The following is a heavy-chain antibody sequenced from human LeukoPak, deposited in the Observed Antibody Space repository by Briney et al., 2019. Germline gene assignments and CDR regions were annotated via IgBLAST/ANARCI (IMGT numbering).Heavy chain of an antibody. CDR2: IYYSGST. CDR3: ARAHKYSSSENAFDI. CDR1: GGSISSYY. D-gene: IGHD6-6*01. V-gene: IGHV4-59*12. Sequence: SETLSLTCTVSGGSISSYYWSWIRQPPGKGLEWIGYIYYSGSTNYNPSLKSRVAMSVDTSKNQFSLKLSSVTAADTAVYYCARAHKYSSSENAFDIWGQGTMVTVSS. J-gene: IGHJ3*02.